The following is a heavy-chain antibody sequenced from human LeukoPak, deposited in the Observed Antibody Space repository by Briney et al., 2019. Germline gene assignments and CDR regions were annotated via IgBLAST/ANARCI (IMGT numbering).Heavy chain of an antibody. J-gene: IGHJ4*02. D-gene: IGHD6-13*01. CDR3: AKQAAAGYFDY. V-gene: IGHV3-15*01. CDR1: GFTFSNAW. Sequence: GGSLRLSCAASGFTFSNAWMSWVRQAPGKGLEWVGRIKSKTDGGTTEYAAPVKGRFTISRDNSKNTLYLQMHSLRAEDTAVYYCAKQAAAGYFDYWGQGTLVTVSS. CDR2: IKSKTDGGTT.